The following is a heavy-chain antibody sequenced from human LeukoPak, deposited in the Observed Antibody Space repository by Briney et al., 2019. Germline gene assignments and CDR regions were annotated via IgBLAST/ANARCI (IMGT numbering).Heavy chain of an antibody. CDR3: VRRFDP. Sequence: SETLSLTCAVYGGSFSGYYWSWIRQPPGKGLEWIGEINHSGSTNYNPSLKSRVTISVDTSKNQFSLKLSSVTAADTAVYYCVRRFDPWGQGTLVTVSS. J-gene: IGHJ5*02. CDR1: GGSFSGYY. V-gene: IGHV4-34*01. CDR2: INHSGST.